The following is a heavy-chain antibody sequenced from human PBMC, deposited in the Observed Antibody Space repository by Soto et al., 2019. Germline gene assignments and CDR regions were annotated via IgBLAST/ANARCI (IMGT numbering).Heavy chain of an antibody. CDR1: GYTFTGFY. Sequence: QVQLVQSGAEVKKPGASVEVSCKALGYTFTGFYMHWVRQAPGQGLEWMGWINPKSGDTEYAQKFQGWVTMTRDTSISTAYMELSRLKSDDTAVYYCASGGSTVTREFDYWGQGTLVSVSS. CDR3: ASGGSTVTREFDY. V-gene: IGHV1-2*04. CDR2: INPKSGDT. J-gene: IGHJ4*02. D-gene: IGHD4-17*01.